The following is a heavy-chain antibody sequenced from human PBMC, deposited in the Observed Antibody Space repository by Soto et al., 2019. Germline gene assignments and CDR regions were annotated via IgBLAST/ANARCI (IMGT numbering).Heavy chain of an antibody. CDR3: AKGGLFGFDS. V-gene: IGHV3-23*01. Sequence: LRLSCAASGFTFSSYAMSWVRQAPGKGPDWVSSITGGGGNTYYADSVKGRFTISRDNSKSTLYLQVNSLRVEDTAIYYCAKGGLFGFDSWGQGTLVTVSS. D-gene: IGHD3-10*01. CDR2: ITGGGGNT. J-gene: IGHJ4*02. CDR1: GFTFSSYA.